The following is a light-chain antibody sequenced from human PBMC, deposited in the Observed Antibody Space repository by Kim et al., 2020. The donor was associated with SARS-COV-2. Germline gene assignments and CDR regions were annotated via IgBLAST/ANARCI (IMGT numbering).Light chain of an antibody. V-gene: IGKV3-11*01. CDR1: QRGDNY. CDR3: QHRNNWFSWT. J-gene: IGKJ1*01. CDR2: AVA. Sequence: FPGEEATLSCWTAQRGDNYFAGCQHKPRHAPTLLIYAVADRTTGIPARFSGSGSGTKVTLTISSRQHEDYAVDYCQHRNNWFSWTFGQGTKVDIK.